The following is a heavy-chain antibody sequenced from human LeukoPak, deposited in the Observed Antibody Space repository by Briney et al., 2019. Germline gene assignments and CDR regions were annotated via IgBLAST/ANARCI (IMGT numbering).Heavy chain of an antibody. J-gene: IGHJ4*02. D-gene: IGHD4-17*01. CDR2: IRYSGRTT. CDR3: ATLSFTPVTLPSDLH. CDR1: GFTLSNHV. Sequence: GGSLSLSSGTSGFTLSNHVLSLVRQAPGKGLEWLAAIRYSGRTTYYVDSVEGRFTISSDNSKNALYLQMNNLRAEDTAVYYCATLSFTPVTLPSDLHWGQGTLVTVSS. V-gene: IGHV3-23*01.